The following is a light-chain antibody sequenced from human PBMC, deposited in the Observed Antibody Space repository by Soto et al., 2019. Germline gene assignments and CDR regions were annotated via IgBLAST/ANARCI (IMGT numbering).Light chain of an antibody. CDR1: QRITTY. V-gene: IGKV1-39*01. CDR2: TAA. J-gene: IGKJ2*01. Sequence: IHMTQSPSSLSASVGDRVTITCRASQRITTYLNWYQQKPGKAPKLLISTAATLQGGVPSRFRGRWSGTDFTLTITTLQPEDFATYFCQQSYSTPYTFGQGTKLEIK. CDR3: QQSYSTPYT.